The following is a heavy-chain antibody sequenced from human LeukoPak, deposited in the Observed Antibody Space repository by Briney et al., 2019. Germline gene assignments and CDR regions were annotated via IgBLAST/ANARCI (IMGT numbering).Heavy chain of an antibody. V-gene: IGHV3-30*03. Sequence: PGGSLRLSCAASGFTFWSYGMHWVRQAPGKGLEWVAVISYDGSNKYYADSVKGRFTISRDNSKNTLYLQMNSLRAEDTAVYYCATRGYSYGEFDYWGQGTLVTVSS. CDR1: GFTFWSYG. D-gene: IGHD5-18*01. CDR2: ISYDGSNK. CDR3: ATRGYSYGEFDY. J-gene: IGHJ4*02.